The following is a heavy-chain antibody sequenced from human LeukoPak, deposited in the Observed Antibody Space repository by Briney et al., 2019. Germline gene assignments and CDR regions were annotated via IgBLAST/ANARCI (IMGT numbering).Heavy chain of an antibody. D-gene: IGHD2-2*01. V-gene: IGHV3-30*02. J-gene: IGHJ4*02. CDR2: IGYDGSNK. Sequence: PGGSLRLSCAASGFTFSSYGMHWVRQAPGKGLEWVAFIGYDGSNKYYADSMKGRFTISRDNSKNTLYLQMNSLRAEDTAVYYCATSSDAPGNYWGQGTLVTVSS. CDR3: ATSSDAPGNY. CDR1: GFTFSSYG.